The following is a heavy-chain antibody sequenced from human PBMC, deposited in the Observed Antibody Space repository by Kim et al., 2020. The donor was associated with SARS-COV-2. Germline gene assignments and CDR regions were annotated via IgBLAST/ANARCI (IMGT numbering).Heavy chain of an antibody. V-gene: IGHV3-23*01. CDR3: VTGDVWSGYLVY. J-gene: IGHJ4*02. D-gene: IGHD3-3*01. CDR2: ISGSGHDT. Sequence: GGSLRLSCAASGSTFTTYILSWVRQAPGKGLEWVAGISGSGHDTFYADSVKGRFIDSGDNSKSTLQMNNMGAEDTAMYYCVTGDVWSGYLVYWGQGTLGT. CDR1: GSTFTTYI.